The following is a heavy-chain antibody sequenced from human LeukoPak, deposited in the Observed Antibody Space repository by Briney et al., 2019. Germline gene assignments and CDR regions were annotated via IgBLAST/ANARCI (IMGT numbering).Heavy chain of an antibody. D-gene: IGHD3-22*01. Sequence: GASVKVSCKVSGYTLTELSMHWVRQAPGKGLEWMGGFDPEDGETIYAQKFQGRVTMTEDTSTDTAYMELSSLRSEDTAVYYCATDGGYSSGYYYAFDYWGQGTLVTVSS. CDR3: ATDGGYSSGYYYAFDY. CDR1: GYTLTELS. J-gene: IGHJ4*02. V-gene: IGHV1-24*01. CDR2: FDPEDGET.